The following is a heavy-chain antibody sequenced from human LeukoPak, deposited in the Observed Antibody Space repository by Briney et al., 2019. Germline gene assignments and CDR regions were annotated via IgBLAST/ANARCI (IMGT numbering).Heavy chain of an antibody. CDR1: GYTLTELS. V-gene: IGHV1-24*01. CDR2: FDPEDGET. Sequence: ASVKVSCKVSGYTLTELSMHWVRQAPGKGLEWMGGFDPEDGETIYAQKFQGRVTMTRDTSISTAYMELSRLRSDDTAVYYCARAGHILRYFDWSHRRANNWFDPWGQGTLVTVSS. CDR3: ARAGHILRYFDWSHRRANNWFDP. D-gene: IGHD3-9*01. J-gene: IGHJ5*02.